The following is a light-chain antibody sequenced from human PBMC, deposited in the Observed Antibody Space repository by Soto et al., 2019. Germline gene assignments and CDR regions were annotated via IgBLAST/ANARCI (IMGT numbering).Light chain of an antibody. CDR3: QQYGSSGT. Sequence: VLTQSPGTLSLSPGARATLSCRASQSVSNKYLAWYQQKPGQAPRLLIYGASNRATGIPDRFSGSGSGTEFTLTISRLEPEDFAVYDCQQYGSSGTFGQGTKVDIK. J-gene: IGKJ1*01. CDR1: QSVSNKY. CDR2: GAS. V-gene: IGKV3-20*01.